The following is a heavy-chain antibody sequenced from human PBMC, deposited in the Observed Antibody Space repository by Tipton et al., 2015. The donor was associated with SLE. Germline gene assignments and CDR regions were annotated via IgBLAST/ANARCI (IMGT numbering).Heavy chain of an antibody. J-gene: IGHJ4*02. CDR1: GFTFSSYA. V-gene: IGHV3-23*03. CDR2: IYSGGSI. Sequence: GSLRLSCAASGFTFSSYAMSWVRQAPGKGLEWVSVIYSGGSIYYADSVKGRFTISRDNAKNSLYLQMNSLRAEDTAVYYCARDVDYWGQGTLVTVSS. CDR3: ARDVDY.